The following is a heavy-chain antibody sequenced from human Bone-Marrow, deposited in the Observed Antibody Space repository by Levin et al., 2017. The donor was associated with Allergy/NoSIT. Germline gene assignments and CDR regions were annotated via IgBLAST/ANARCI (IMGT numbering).Heavy chain of an antibody. CDR2: INAGNGNT. CDR3: ARVECGWYDGGYYYGMDV. V-gene: IGHV1-3*01. CDR1: GYTFTSYA. J-gene: IGHJ6*02. Sequence: GESLKISCKASGYTFTSYAMHWVRQAPGQRLEWMGWINAGNGNTKYSQKFQGRVTITRDTSASTAYMELSSLRSEDTAVYYCARVECGWYDGGYYYGMDVWGQGTTVTVSS. D-gene: IGHD6-19*01.